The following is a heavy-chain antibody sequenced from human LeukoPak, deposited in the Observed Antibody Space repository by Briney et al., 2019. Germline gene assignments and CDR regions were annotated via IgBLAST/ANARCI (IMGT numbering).Heavy chain of an antibody. CDR1: GFNFGDSA. CDR2: ISFNGRNT. J-gene: IGHJ3*01. CDR3: ARRRERGASDAFAF. D-gene: IGHD3-16*01. Sequence: GGSLRLSCAASGFNFGDSAMSWVRQTPRKGLEWVSLISFNGRNTYYGDSVKGRFTISRDNAKNTVYLQMNSLRAEDTAVYYCARRRERGASDAFAFWGQGTMVTVSS. V-gene: IGHV3-23*01.